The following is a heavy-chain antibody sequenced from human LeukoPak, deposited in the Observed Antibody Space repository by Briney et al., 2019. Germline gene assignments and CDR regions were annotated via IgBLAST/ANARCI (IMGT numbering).Heavy chain of an antibody. Sequence: SETLSLTCVVSGGSISNTYWWTWVRQPPGKGLEWIGEIYHSGSTNYNPSLKSRLTISVDKSKNQSSLKLSSVTAADTAVYFCARSYWTGYHHLDFWGQGTLVTVSS. CDR2: IYHSGST. V-gene: IGHV4-4*02. D-gene: IGHD3/OR15-3a*01. J-gene: IGHJ4*02. CDR3: ARSYWTGYHHLDF. CDR1: GGSISNTYW.